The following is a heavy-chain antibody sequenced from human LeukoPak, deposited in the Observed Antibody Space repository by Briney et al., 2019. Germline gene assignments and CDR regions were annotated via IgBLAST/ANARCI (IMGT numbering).Heavy chain of an antibody. V-gene: IGHV3-23*01. Sequence: PGGSLRLSCAASGFTFSSPAMSWVRQTPGKGLEWVSSITPSGDGTYYAASVKGRFTISRDNSKNTLYLQMDSLRAEDTAVYYCARDLERDAFDIWGQGTMVTVSS. D-gene: IGHD5-24*01. CDR1: GFTFSSPA. CDR2: ITPSGDGT. CDR3: ARDLERDAFDI. J-gene: IGHJ3*02.